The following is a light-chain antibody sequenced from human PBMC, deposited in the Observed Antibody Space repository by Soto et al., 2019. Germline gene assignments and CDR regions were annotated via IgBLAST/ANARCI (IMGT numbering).Light chain of an antibody. V-gene: IGLV1-44*01. Sequence: QSVLTQPPSASGTPGQRVTISCSGRSSNIGSNTVNWYQQLPGTAPKLLIYSNNQRPSGVPDRFSGSKSGTSASLAISGLQSEDEADYYCAAWEDSLNGWVCVGGTNVTVL. CDR1: SSNIGSNT. CDR2: SNN. CDR3: AAWEDSLNGWV. J-gene: IGLJ3*02.